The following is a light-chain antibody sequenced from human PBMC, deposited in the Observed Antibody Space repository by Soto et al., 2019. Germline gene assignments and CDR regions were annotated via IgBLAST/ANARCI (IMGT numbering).Light chain of an antibody. V-gene: IGKV3-11*01. CDR3: QQRSNWPRT. J-gene: IGKJ1*01. Sequence: EIALTQSPATLSLSPGERATLSCRASQSVSRYLAWYQQKPGQAPKLLIYDVSNRATGIPARFSGSGSGTDFTLTISSLEPEDFAVYYRQQRSNWPRTFGQGTKVDIK. CDR1: QSVSRY. CDR2: DVS.